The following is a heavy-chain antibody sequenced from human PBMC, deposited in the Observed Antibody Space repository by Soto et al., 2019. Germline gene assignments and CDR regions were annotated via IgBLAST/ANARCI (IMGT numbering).Heavy chain of an antibody. CDR1: GGSFRGYY. Sequence: SETLSLTCAVYGGSFRGYYWSWIRQPPGKGLEWIGEINPSGSTNYNPSLKSRVTISVDTSKNQFSLKLSSVTAADTAVYYCARAGASSGYDQARPGLGCLNWGKGTTVTVSS. V-gene: IGHV4-34*01. J-gene: IGHJ6*04. CDR3: ARAGASSGYDQARPGLGCLN. D-gene: IGHD5-12*01. CDR2: INPSGST.